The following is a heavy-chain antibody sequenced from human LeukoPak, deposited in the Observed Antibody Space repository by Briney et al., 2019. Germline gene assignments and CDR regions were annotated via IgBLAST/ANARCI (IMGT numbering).Heavy chain of an antibody. CDR2: ISSSSSYI. V-gene: IGHV3-21*01. D-gene: IGHD6-13*01. CDR1: GFTFSSYS. J-gene: IGHJ4*02. Sequence: GGSLRLSCTASGFTFSSYSMNWVRQAPGKGLEWVSSISSSSSYIYYADSVKGRFTISRDNAKNSLYLQMNSLRAEDTAVYYCARIAAAGTSSRTKRYFDYWGQGTLVTVSS. CDR3: ARIAAAGTSSRTKRYFDY.